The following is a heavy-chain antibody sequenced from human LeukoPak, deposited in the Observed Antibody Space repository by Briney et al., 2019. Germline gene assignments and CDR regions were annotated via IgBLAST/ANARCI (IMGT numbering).Heavy chain of an antibody. Sequence: ASVKVSCKASGYTFTGYYMHWVRQAPGRGLEWMGWINPNSGGTNYAQKFQGRVTKTRDTSISTAYMELSRLRSDDTAVYYCARDYVGMSTIRDFGYWGQGTLVTVSS. CDR3: ARDYVGMSTIRDFGY. CDR1: GYTFTGYY. J-gene: IGHJ4*02. V-gene: IGHV1-2*02. CDR2: INPNSGGT. D-gene: IGHD5-24*01.